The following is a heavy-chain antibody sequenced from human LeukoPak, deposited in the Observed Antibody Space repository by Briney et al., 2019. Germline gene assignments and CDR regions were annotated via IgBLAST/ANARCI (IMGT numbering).Heavy chain of an antibody. CDR3: AKDLQGLAYYYDSSGYLGGDY. V-gene: IGHV3-30*18. CDR2: ISYDGSNK. CDR1: GFTFSSYG. Sequence: GRSLRLSCAASGFTFSSYGMHWVRQAPGKGLEWVAVISYDGSNKYYADSVKGRFTISRDNSKNRLYLQMNSLRAEDTAVYYCAKDLQGLAYYYDSSGYLGGDYWGQGTLVTVSS. D-gene: IGHD3-22*01. J-gene: IGHJ4*02.